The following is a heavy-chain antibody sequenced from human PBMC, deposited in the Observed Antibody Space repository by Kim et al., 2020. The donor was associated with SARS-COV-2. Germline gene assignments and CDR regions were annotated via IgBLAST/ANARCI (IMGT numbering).Heavy chain of an antibody. D-gene: IGHD6-13*01. CDR1: GFTFSSYA. J-gene: IGHJ5*02. V-gene: IGHV3-23*01. CDR2: ISGSGGST. Sequence: GGSLRLSCAASGFTFSSYAMSWVRQAPGKGLEWVSAISGSGGSTYYADSVKGRFTISRDNSKNTLYLQMNSLRAEDTAVYYCAKDWPGIKAAAGRGWFDPWGQGTLVTVSS. CDR3: AKDWPGIKAAAGRGWFDP.